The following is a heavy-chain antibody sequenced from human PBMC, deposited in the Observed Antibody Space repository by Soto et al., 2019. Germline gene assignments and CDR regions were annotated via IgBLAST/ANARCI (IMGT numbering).Heavy chain of an antibody. CDR1: GFTFSSYG. D-gene: IGHD3-22*01. Sequence: PGGSLRLSCAASGFTFSSYGMHWVRQAPGKGLEWVAVIWYDGSNKYYADSVKGRFTISRDNYKNTLYLQMNSLRAEDTAVYYCARALQGYYDSSGYYSLGIDYWGQGTLVTVSS. CDR2: IWYDGSNK. J-gene: IGHJ4*02. CDR3: ARALQGYYDSSGYYSLGIDY. V-gene: IGHV3-33*01.